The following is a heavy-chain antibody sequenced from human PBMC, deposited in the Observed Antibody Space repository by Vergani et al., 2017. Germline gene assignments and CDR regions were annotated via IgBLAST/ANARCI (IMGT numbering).Heavy chain of an antibody. J-gene: IGHJ4*02. CDR3: ARAADYDFWSGYIYYFDY. CDR1: GYTFTSYG. D-gene: IGHD3-3*01. V-gene: IGHV1-18*01. Sequence: QVQLVQSGAEVKKPGASVKVSCKASGYTFTSYGISWVRQAPGQGLEWMGWISAYNGNTNYAQKLQGRVTMTPDTSTSTAYMELRSLRSDDTAVYYCARAADYDFWSGYIYYFDYWGQGTLVTVSS. CDR2: ISAYNGNT.